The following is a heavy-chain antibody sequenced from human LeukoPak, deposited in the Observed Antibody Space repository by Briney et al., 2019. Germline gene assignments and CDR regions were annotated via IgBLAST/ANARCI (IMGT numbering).Heavy chain of an antibody. V-gene: IGHV4-59*01. CDR3: ARERTGAFDI. CDR2: IYYSGST. Sequence: TSETLSLTCTVSSGSISSYYWSWIRQPPGKGLGWIGYIYYSGSTNYNPSLKSRVTISVDTSKNQFSLKLSSVTAADTAVYYCARERTGAFDIWGQGTMVTVSS. D-gene: IGHD1/OR15-1a*01. CDR1: SGSISSYY. J-gene: IGHJ3*02.